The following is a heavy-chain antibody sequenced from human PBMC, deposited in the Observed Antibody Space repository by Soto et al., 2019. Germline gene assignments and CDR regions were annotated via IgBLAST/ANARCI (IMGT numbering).Heavy chain of an antibody. J-gene: IGHJ5*02. V-gene: IGHV4-31*03. CDR2: IYYSGST. D-gene: IGHD3-22*01. CDR3: ARAHYDSSGYYFPWFDP. CDR1: GGSISSGGYY. Sequence: PSETLSLTCTVSGGSISSGGYYWSWIRQHPGKGLEWIGYIYYSGSTYYNPSLKSRVTISVDTSKNQFSLKLSSVTAADTAVYYCARAHYDSSGYYFPWFDPWGQGTLVTVSS.